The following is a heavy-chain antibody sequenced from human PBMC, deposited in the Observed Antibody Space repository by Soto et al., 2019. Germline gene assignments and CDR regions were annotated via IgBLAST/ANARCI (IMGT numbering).Heavy chain of an antibody. J-gene: IGHJ5*02. CDR1: GFTFSSYA. CDR3: AKLDCSSTTCYTGGSWFDP. V-gene: IGHV3-23*01. CDR2: ISGGGGTA. D-gene: IGHD2-2*02. Sequence: PGGSLRLSCVASGFTFSSYAMSWVRQAPGKGLEWVSAISGGGGTAYYADSVKGRFTISRDNSKNTLYLQVTSLRAEDTAVYYSAKLDCSSTTCYTGGSWFDPWGQGTLVTVSS.